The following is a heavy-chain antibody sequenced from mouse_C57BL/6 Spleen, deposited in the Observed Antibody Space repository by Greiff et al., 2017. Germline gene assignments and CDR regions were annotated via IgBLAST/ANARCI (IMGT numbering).Heavy chain of an antibody. Sequence: QVQLKQPGAELVKPGASVKLSCKASGYTFTSYWLHWVKQRPGQGLEWIGIIHPNSGSTNYNEKFKSKSTLTVDKSYSTAYMQLRSLTSEDSAVYCCARRDHYYFDDWGQGTTLTVSS. CDR1: GYTFTSYW. V-gene: IGHV1-64*01. CDR2: IHPNSGST. CDR3: ARRDHYYFDD. J-gene: IGHJ2*01.